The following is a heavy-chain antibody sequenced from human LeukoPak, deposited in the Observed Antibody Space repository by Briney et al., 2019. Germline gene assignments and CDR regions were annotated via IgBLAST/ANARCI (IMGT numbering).Heavy chain of an antibody. CDR2: INPNSGGT. CDR1: GYTFTSYY. D-gene: IGHD3-22*01. J-gene: IGHJ4*02. CDR3: ARVLGYYDSSGN. V-gene: IGHV1-2*06. Sequence: ASVKVSCKASGYTFTSYYMHWVRQAPGQGLEWMGRINPNSGGTNYAQKFQGRVTMTRDTSISTAYMELSRLRSDDTAVYYCARVLGYYDSSGNWGQGTLVTVSS.